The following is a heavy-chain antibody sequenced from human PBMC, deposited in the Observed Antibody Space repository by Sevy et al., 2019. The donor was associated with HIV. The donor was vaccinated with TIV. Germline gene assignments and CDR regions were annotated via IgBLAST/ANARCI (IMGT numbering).Heavy chain of an antibody. Sequence: GGSLRLSCAASGFTFSGSAMHWVRQASGKGLEWVGRIRSKANSYATAYAASVKGRFTISRDDSKNTAYLQMNSLKTKDTAVYYCTRQFYGSGSYHYYYYGMDVWGQGTTVTVSS. V-gene: IGHV3-73*01. CDR2: IRSKANSYAT. CDR1: GFTFSGSA. D-gene: IGHD3-10*01. J-gene: IGHJ6*02. CDR3: TRQFYGSGSYHYYYYGMDV.